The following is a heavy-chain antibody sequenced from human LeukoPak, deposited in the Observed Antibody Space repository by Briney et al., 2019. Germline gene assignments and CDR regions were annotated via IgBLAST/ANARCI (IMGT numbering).Heavy chain of an antibody. CDR3: ARVDGVGRQTFYYFDY. Sequence: SQTLSLTCTVSGGSISSGSCYWSWIRQPAGKGLEWIGRIYTSGSTNYNPSLKSRVTISVDTSKNQFSLKLSSVTAADTAVYYCARVDGVGRQTFYYFDYWGQGTLVTVSS. V-gene: IGHV4-61*02. D-gene: IGHD3-3*01. J-gene: IGHJ4*02. CDR1: GGSISSGSCY. CDR2: IYTSGST.